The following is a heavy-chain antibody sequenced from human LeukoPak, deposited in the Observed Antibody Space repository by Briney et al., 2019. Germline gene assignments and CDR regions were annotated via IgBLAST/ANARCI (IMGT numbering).Heavy chain of an antibody. CDR3: ARGGATRGRFEN. CDR1: GFTFSSYW. V-gene: IGHV3-7*01. D-gene: IGHD1-26*01. Sequence: GGSLRLSCAASGFTFSSYWMSWVRQAPGKGLDWVASMRQDGSEIYYVDSVKGRFTISRDNPKNSLYLQMNSLRAEDTAVYYCARGGATRGRFENWGQGTLVTVSS. J-gene: IGHJ4*02. CDR2: MRQDGSEI.